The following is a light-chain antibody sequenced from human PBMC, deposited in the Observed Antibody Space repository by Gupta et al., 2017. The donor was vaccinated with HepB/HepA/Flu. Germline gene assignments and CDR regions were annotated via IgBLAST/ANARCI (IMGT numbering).Light chain of an antibody. J-gene: IGKJ1*01. CDR3: QQRSNLWT. CDR1: QSLSIY. V-gene: IGKV3-11*01. CDR2: DAS. Sequence: EIVLTQSPATLSLSPGERATLSCRDSQSLSIYLAWYQQKPGRAPRLLIYDASSRATGITARFSGSGAGKDFTLTSSSREHEDSAGYYGQQRSNLWTFGQGTKVEIK.